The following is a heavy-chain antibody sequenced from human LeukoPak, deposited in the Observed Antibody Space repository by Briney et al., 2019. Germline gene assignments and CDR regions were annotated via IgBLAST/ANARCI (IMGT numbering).Heavy chain of an antibody. CDR1: GGSISSGDYY. CDR2: IHYSGST. J-gene: IGHJ6*04. V-gene: IGHV4-30-4*08. CDR3: ARVPPDDFWNVDV. D-gene: IGHD3-3*01. Sequence: PSETLSLTCTVSGGSISSGDYYWSWIRQPPGKGLEWIGYIHYSGSTYYNPSLKSRVTISVDTSKNQFSLKLSSVTAADTAVYYCARVPPDDFWNVDVWGKGTTVTVSS.